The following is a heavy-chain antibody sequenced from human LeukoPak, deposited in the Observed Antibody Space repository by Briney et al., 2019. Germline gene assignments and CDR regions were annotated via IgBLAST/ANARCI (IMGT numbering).Heavy chain of an antibody. V-gene: IGHV3-23*01. CDR2: ISGSGGST. CDR3: AKDRYYYDSSGHYNWFDP. J-gene: IGHJ5*02. D-gene: IGHD3-22*01. Sequence: PGGSLRLSCAASGFTFSSYAMSWVRQAPGKGLEWVSAISGSGGSTYYADSVKGRFTISRDNSKNTLYLQMNSLRAEDTAVYYCAKDRYYYDSSGHYNWFDPWGQGTLVTVPS. CDR1: GFTFSSYA.